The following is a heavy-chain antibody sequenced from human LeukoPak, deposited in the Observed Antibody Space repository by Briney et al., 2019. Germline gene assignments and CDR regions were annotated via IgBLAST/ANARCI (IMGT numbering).Heavy chain of an antibody. CDR3: VRARGAGPGAHFDY. CDR1: GFTFSSYS. J-gene: IGHJ4*02. CDR2: ISNTADFI. D-gene: IGHD3-10*01. Sequence: GGSLRLSCAASGFTFSSYSMHWVRQAPGKGLEWISYISNTADFIAYADSVKGRFTISRDNAKNSLYLQMNSLRAEDAAAYYCVRARGAGPGAHFDYWGQGTLVTVSS. V-gene: IGHV3-21*05.